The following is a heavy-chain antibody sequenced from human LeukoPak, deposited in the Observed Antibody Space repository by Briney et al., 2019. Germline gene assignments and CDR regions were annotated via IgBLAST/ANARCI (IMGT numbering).Heavy chain of an antibody. CDR3: AKGAHPYYYDSSGYYRPFDY. CDR2: ISGSGGST. J-gene: IGHJ4*02. V-gene: IGHV3-23*01. CDR1: GFTFSSYA. D-gene: IGHD3-22*01. Sequence: GGSLRLSCAASGFTFSSYAMSWVRQAPGKGLEWVSAISGSGGSTYYADSVKGRFTISRDNSKNTLYLQMNSLRAEDTAVYYCAKGAHPYYYDSSGYYRPFDYWGQGTLVTVSS.